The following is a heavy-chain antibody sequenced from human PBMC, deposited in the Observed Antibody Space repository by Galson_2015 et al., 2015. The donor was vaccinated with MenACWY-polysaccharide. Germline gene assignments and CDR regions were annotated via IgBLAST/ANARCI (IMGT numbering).Heavy chain of an antibody. D-gene: IGHD6-13*01. Sequence: SLRLSCAASGFTFSSYGMHWVRRAPGKGLEWVAFIRYDGSNKYYADSVKGRFTISRDNSKNTLYLQMNSLRAEDTAVYYCAKGRRLRIAAAGIGVDYWGQGTLVTVSS. J-gene: IGHJ4*02. CDR3: AKGRRLRIAAAGIGVDY. V-gene: IGHV3-30*02. CDR1: GFTFSSYG. CDR2: IRYDGSNK.